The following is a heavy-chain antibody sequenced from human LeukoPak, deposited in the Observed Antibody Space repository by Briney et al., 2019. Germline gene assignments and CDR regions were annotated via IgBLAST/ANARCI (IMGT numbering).Heavy chain of an antibody. CDR2: INPNSGGT. Sequence: ASVKVSCKAPGYSFTSYYMHWVRQAPGQGLEWMGWINPNSGGTNYAQKFQGRVTMTRDTSISTAYMELSRLRSDDTAVYYCVGSGYDYVFGLDYWGQGTLVTVSS. D-gene: IGHD5-12*01. CDR1: GYSFTSYY. V-gene: IGHV1-2*02. J-gene: IGHJ4*02. CDR3: VGSGYDYVFGLDY.